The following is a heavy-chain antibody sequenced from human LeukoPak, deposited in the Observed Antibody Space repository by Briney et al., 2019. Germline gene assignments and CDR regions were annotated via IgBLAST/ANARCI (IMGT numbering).Heavy chain of an antibody. J-gene: IGHJ4*02. D-gene: IGHD5-18*01. Sequence: GGSLRLSCAASGFTFSNYGMSWVRQAPGKGLEWVSVISGSGGSTYYADSVKGRFTISRDNSKNTLHLQMNSLRAEDTAVYYCAKDQSFRGYSSFDYWGQGTLVTVSS. CDR1: GFTFSNYG. V-gene: IGHV3-23*01. CDR2: ISGSGGST. CDR3: AKDQSFRGYSSFDY.